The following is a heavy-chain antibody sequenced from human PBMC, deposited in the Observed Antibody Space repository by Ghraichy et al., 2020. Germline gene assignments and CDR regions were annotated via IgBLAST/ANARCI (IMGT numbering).Heavy chain of an antibody. CDR1: GDSVSSNSAA. CDR2: TYYRSKWYN. Sequence: SQTLSLTCAISGDSVSSNSAAWNWIRQSPSRGLEWLGRTYYRSKWYNDYAVSVKSRITINPDTSKNQFSLQLNSVTPEDTAVYYCARDLGPPRTGFDYGMDVWGQGTTVTVSS. J-gene: IGHJ6*02. D-gene: IGHD1-1*01. V-gene: IGHV6-1*01. CDR3: ARDLGPPRTGFDYGMDV.